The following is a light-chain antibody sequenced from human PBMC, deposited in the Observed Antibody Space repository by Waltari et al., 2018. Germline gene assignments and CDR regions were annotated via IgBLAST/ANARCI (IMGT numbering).Light chain of an antibody. J-gene: IGLJ2*01. CDR2: DVT. V-gene: IGLV2-14*01. CDR1: NNDIGYYNL. CDR3: ASYTSTNTVV. Sequence: QSALTQPASVSGSPGQSLTISCPGTNNDIGYYNLFSWYQRHPGKAPTLMIFDVTRWSSGVSHRFSGSKSGNTASLTISGLQPEDEADYFCASYTSTNTVVFGGGTRVTVL.